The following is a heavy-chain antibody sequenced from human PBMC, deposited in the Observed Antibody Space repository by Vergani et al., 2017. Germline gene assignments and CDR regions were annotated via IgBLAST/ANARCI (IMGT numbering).Heavy chain of an antibody. CDR3: VRDVRVSRT. CDR1: GFTFSSYA. CDR2: ISRSSSTI. J-gene: IGHJ3*01. V-gene: IGHV3-48*04. Sequence: EVQLVESGGGLVQPGGSLRLSCAASGFTFSSYAMNWVRQAPGKGLEWVSYISRSSSTIYYADSVKGRFTISRDNAKNSLYLDMSSLRAEDTAVYYCVRDVRVSRTWGQGTLVAVSS.